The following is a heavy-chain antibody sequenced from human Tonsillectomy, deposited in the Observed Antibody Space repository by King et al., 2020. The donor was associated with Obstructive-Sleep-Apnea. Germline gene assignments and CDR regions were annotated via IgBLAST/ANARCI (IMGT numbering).Heavy chain of an antibody. D-gene: IGHD2-8*01. CDR2: IIPIFGTA. CDR1: GGTFSSYA. CDR3: ARDQGYGTNGVCPSGGDYYGMDV. J-gene: IGHJ6*02. V-gene: IGHV1-69*01. Sequence: LQLVQSGAEVKKPGSSVKVSCKASGGTFSSYAISWVRQAPGQGLEWMGGIIPIFGTANYAQKFQGRVTITADESTSTAYMELSSLRSEDTAVYYCARDQGYGTNGVCPSGGDYYGMDVWGQGTTVTVSS.